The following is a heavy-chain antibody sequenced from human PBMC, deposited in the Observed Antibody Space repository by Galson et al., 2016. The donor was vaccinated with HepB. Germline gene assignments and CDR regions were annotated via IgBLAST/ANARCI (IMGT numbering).Heavy chain of an antibody. J-gene: IGHJ4*02. CDR1: GFIVSDSD. Sequence: SLRLSCAASGFIVSDSDMTWVRQAPGKGLEWVAIFRSGGDKSYAESVKGRFIISRDNSKNTIYLQMNSLRAEDTAIYYCAGGRVRNYWGQGTLVTVSS. V-gene: IGHV3-53*01. CDR3: AGGRVRNY. D-gene: IGHD3-10*01. CDR2: FRSGGDK.